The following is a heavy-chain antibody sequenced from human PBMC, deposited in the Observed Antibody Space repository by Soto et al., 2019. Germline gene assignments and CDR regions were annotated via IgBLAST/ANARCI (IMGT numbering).Heavy chain of an antibody. CDR3: AREAATRGTNWFDP. J-gene: IGHJ5*02. Sequence: SETLSLTCTVSGGSISSGDYYWSWIRQPPGKGLEWIGYIYYSGSTYYNPSLKSRVTISVDTSKNQFSLKLSSVTAADTAVYYCAREAATRGTNWFDPWGQGTMVTVSS. CDR2: IYYSGST. D-gene: IGHD2-15*01. V-gene: IGHV4-30-4*01. CDR1: GGSISSGDYY.